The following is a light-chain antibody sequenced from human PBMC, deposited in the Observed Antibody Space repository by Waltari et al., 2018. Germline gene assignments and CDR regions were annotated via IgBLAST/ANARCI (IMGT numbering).Light chain of an antibody. Sequence: DIQMTQSPSSVSASVGDRVTITCRASPGISRSLAWYQQKPGRAPKLLIFAASSLHSGVPSRFSGSGSGTDFTLTISSLQPEDVATYHCQRGNSFPLSFGGGTKVEIK. CDR1: PGISRS. V-gene: IGKV1-12*01. J-gene: IGKJ4*01. CDR3: QRGNSFPLS. CDR2: AAS.